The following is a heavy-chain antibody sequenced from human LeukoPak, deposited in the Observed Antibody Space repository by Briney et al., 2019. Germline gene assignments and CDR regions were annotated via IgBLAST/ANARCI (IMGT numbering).Heavy chain of an antibody. CDR2: ISSSGSTI. CDR3: AVDYRAFDI. CDR1: GFTFGSYE. V-gene: IGHV3-48*03. D-gene: IGHD4-11*01. Sequence: GSLRLSCAASGFTFGSYEMNWVRQAPGKGLEWVSYISSSGSTIYYADSVKGRFTISRDNAKNSLYLQMNSLRAEDTAVYYCAVDYRAFDIWGQGTMVTVSS. J-gene: IGHJ3*02.